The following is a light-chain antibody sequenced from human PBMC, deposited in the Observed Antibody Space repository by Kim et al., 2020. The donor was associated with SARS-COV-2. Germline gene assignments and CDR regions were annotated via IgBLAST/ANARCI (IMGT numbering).Light chain of an antibody. CDR2: YDS. Sequence: SVAPGNTARITCGGDIIGSNSVHWYQRKPGQAPVLVLYYDSDRPSGIPERFSGSKSGNTATLTISRVEDGDEADYYCQVWDSSSVVFGGGTQLTVL. V-gene: IGLV3-21*04. J-gene: IGLJ2*01. CDR3: QVWDSSSVV. CDR1: IIGSNS.